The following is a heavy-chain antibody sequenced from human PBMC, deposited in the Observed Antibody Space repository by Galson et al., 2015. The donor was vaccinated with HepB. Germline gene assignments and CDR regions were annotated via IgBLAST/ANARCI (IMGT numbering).Heavy chain of an antibody. D-gene: IGHD4-17*01. Sequence: SLRLSCAASGFTFSSYGMHWVRQAPGKGLEWVAVIWYDGSNKYYADSVKGRFTISRDNSKNTLYLQMNSLRAEDTAVYYCARVNDYGITIEYWGQGTLVTVSS. CDR3: ARVNDYGITIEY. CDR1: GFTFSSYG. J-gene: IGHJ4*02. CDR2: IWYDGSNK. V-gene: IGHV3-33*01.